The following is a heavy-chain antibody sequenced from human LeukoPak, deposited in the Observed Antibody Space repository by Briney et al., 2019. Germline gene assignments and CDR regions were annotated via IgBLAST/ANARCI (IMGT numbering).Heavy chain of an antibody. CDR1: GFTFSSYA. CDR3: AKDPRYSGYDELN. CDR2: ISGSGGST. J-gene: IGHJ4*02. D-gene: IGHD5-12*01. Sequence: PGGSLRLSCAASGFTFSSYAMGWVRQAPGKGLEWVSAISGSGGSTYYADSVKGRFTISRDNSMNTLYLQMNSLRAEDTAVYYCAKDPRYSGYDELNWGQGTLVTVSS. V-gene: IGHV3-23*01.